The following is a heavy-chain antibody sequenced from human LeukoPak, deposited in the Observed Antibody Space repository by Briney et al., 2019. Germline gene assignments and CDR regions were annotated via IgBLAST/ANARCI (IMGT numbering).Heavy chain of an antibody. J-gene: IGHJ4*02. CDR1: GFTFSSYG. CDR3: ASGMRVGPNI. D-gene: IGHD1-26*01. CDR2: ISYDGSNK. Sequence: GGSLRLSCAASGFTFSSYGMHWVRQAPGKGLEWVAVISYDGSNKYYADSVKGRFTISRDNAKNLLYLQMNSLRAEDTAVYYCASGMRVGPNIWGQGTLVTVSS. V-gene: IGHV3-30*03.